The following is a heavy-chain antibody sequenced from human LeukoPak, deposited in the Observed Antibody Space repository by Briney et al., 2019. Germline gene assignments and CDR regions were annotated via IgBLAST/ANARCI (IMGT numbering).Heavy chain of an antibody. J-gene: IGHJ4*02. Sequence: PGRSLRLSCAASGFTFSSYGMHWVRQAPGKGLEWVAVIWYDGSNKYYADSVKGRFTISRDNSKNTLYLQMNSLRAEDTAGYYCARSSGGSYLFDYGGQEPLATVS. CDR2: IWYDGSNK. D-gene: IGHD1-26*01. CDR3: ARSSGGSYLFDY. V-gene: IGHV3-33*01. CDR1: GFTFSSYG.